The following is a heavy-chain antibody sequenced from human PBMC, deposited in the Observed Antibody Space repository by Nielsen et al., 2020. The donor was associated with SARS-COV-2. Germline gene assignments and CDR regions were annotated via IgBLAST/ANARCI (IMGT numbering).Heavy chain of an antibody. CDR2: IYPGDSDT. CDR3: ATPQYNWNYGYYYGMDV. Sequence: KVSCKGSGYSFTSYWIGWVRQMPGKGLEWMGIIYPGDSDTRYSPSFQGQVTISADKSISTAYLQWSSLKASDTAMYYCATPQYNWNYGYYYGMDVWGQGTTVTVSS. J-gene: IGHJ6*02. V-gene: IGHV5-51*01. D-gene: IGHD1-7*01. CDR1: GYSFTSYW.